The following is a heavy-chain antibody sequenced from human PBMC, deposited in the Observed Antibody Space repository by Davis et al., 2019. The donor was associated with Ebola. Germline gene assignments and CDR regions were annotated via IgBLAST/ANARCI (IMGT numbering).Heavy chain of an antibody. CDR3: ARSGSSSWNWYFDL. J-gene: IGHJ2*01. D-gene: IGHD6-13*01. Sequence: PSETLSLTCTISGASITSDIYHWTWIRQAAGRGLEWMGHILTDGRTNYHPSLQSRVSISVDTSMTQFSLKLSSVTAADTAVYFCARSGSSSWNWYFDLWGRGTLVTVSS. CDR1: GASITSDIYH. V-gene: IGHV4-61*09. CDR2: ILTDGRT.